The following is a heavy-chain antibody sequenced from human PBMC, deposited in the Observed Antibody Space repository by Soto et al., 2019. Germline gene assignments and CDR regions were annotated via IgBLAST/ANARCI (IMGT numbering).Heavy chain of an antibody. CDR1: GYTFTSYG. D-gene: IGHD6-19*01. CDR3: AREGGSGWYEDYYYYYGMDV. CDR2: ISAYNGNT. J-gene: IGHJ6*02. V-gene: IGHV1-18*01. Sequence: GASVKVSCKASGYTFTSYGISWVRQAPGQGLEWMGWISAYNGNTNYAQKLQGRVTMTTDTSTSTAYMELRSLRSDDTAVYYCAREGGSGWYEDYYYYYGMDVWGQGTTVTVSS.